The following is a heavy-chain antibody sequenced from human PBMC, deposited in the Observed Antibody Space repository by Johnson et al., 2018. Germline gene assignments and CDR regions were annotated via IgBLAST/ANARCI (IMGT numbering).Heavy chain of an antibody. CDR1: GGTFSSYA. J-gene: IGHJ6*02. Sequence: QVQLVESGAEVKKPGSSVKVSCKASGGTFSSYAISWVRQAPGQGLEWMGGIIPIFGTANYAQKLQGRVTITADESTSTAYMEMSSLRSEETALYYCARGVHGPHYYYDGMDVWGQGTTVTVSS. CDR2: IIPIFGTA. CDR3: ARGVHGPHYYYDGMDV. V-gene: IGHV1-69*01. D-gene: IGHD2-8*01.